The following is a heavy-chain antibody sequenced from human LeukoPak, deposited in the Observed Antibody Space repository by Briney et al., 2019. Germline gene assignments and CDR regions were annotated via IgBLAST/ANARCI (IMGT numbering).Heavy chain of an antibody. J-gene: IGHJ6*04. V-gene: IGHV3-48*04. D-gene: IGHD3-10*02. Sequence: GGSLRLSCAASGFSFNNHGMNWVRQAPGKGLEWVSYISSSGSTIYYADSVKGRFTISRDNAKNSLYLQMNSLRAEDTAVYYCAELGITMIGGVWGKGTTVTISS. CDR1: GFSFNNHG. CDR2: ISSSGSTI. CDR3: AELGITMIGGV.